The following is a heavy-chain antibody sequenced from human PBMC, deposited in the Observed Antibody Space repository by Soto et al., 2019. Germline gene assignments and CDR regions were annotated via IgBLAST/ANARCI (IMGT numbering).Heavy chain of an antibody. CDR1: CYTFSKFD. CDR2: FSNRNGVT. Sequence: GASLNVSCKTSCYTFSKFDFSLVRQGPGQGLELMGLFSNRNGVTNYAENFRDRVTISTDTSTNTVYMEMRSLRSDETDVYFCATERINNGWYGFDYWGQGPQVTVSS. V-gene: IGHV1-18*04. CDR3: ATERINNGWYGFDY. D-gene: IGHD6-19*01. J-gene: IGHJ4*02.